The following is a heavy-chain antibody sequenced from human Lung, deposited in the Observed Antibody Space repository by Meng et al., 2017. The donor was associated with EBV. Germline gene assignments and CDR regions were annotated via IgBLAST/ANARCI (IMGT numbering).Heavy chain of an antibody. CDR2: IYYSGST. Sequence: GQLQESGPGLVKPSQTLSLTCTVSGGSISSGGYYWSWIRQHPGKGLEWIGYIYYSGSTYYNPSLKSLVTISVDTSKNQFSLKLSSVTAADTAVYYCARVVAGRYNWFDPWGQGTLVTVSS. J-gene: IGHJ5*02. CDR1: GGSISSGGYY. D-gene: IGHD6-6*01. CDR3: ARVVAGRYNWFDP. V-gene: IGHV4-31*01.